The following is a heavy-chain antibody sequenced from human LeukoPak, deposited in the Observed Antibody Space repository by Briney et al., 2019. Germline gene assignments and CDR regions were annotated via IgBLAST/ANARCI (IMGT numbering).Heavy chain of an antibody. CDR3: ARDESDVDTAETGIDY. CDR1: GYTFTSYG. Sequence: ASVKVSCKASGYTFTSYGISWVRQAPGQGLEWMGWISAYNSNTNYAQNLQGRVTMTTDTSTSTAYMELRSLRSDDTAVYYCARDESDVDTAETGIDYWGQGTLVTVSS. CDR2: ISAYNSNT. V-gene: IGHV1-18*04. J-gene: IGHJ4*02. D-gene: IGHD5-18*01.